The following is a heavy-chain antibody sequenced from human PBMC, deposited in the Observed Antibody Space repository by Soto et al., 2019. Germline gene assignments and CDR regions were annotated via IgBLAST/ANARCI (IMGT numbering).Heavy chain of an antibody. CDR1: GGSISSSSYY. J-gene: IGHJ6*03. CDR3: ARQGAAGTGYYYYMDV. V-gene: IGHV4-39*01. Sequence: SQTLSLTCTVSGGSISSSSYYWGWIRQPPGKGLEWIGSIYYSGSTYYNPSLKSRVTISVDTSKNQFSLKLSSVTAADTAVYYCARQGAAGTGYYYYMDVWAKGTTVTVSS. D-gene: IGHD6-13*01. CDR2: IYYSGST.